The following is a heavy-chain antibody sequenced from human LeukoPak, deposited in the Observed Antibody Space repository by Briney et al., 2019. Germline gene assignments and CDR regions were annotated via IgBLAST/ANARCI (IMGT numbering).Heavy chain of an antibody. Sequence: GGSLRLSCAASGFTFDDYAMHWVRQAPGKGLEWVSGISWHSGSIGYADSVKGRFTISRDNAKNSLYLQMNSLRAEDTALYYCARDGVDYWGQGTLVTVSS. CDR3: ARDGVDY. CDR1: GFTFDDYA. CDR2: ISWHSGSI. J-gene: IGHJ4*02. V-gene: IGHV3-9*01.